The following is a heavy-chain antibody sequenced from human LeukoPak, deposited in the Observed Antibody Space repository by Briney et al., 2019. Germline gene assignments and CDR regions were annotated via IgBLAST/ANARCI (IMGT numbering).Heavy chain of an antibody. Sequence: PGGSLRLSCAASGSTFSSYSMNWVRQAPGKGLEWVSSISSSSSYIYYADSVKGRFTISRDNAKNSLYLQMNSLRAEDTAVYYCARDTVAVAGGFDYWGQGTLVTVSS. CDR2: ISSSSSYI. CDR3: ARDTVAVAGGFDY. J-gene: IGHJ4*02. V-gene: IGHV3-21*01. CDR1: GSTFSSYS. D-gene: IGHD6-19*01.